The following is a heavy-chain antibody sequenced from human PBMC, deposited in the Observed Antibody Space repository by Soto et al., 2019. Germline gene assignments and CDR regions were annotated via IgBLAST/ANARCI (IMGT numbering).Heavy chain of an antibody. D-gene: IGHD4-17*01. CDR2: ISAYNGNT. V-gene: IGHV1-18*01. Sequence: ASVKVSCKASGYTFTSYGISWVRQAPGQGLEWMGWISAYNGNTNYAQKLQGRDTMTTDTSTSTAYMELRSLRSDDTAVYYCARGGGWGYGDYYDAFDIWGQGTMVTVSS. CDR3: ARGGGWGYGDYYDAFDI. CDR1: GYTFTSYG. J-gene: IGHJ3*02.